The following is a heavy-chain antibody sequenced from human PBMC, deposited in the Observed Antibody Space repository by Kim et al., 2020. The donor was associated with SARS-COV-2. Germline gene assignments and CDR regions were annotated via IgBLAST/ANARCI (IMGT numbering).Heavy chain of an antibody. Sequence: YAQKLQGRVTMTTDTSTSTAYMELRSLRSDDTAVYYCARAPGTVDEYFDYWGQGTLVTVSS. V-gene: IGHV1-18*01. J-gene: IGHJ4*02. CDR3: ARAPGTVDEYFDY. D-gene: IGHD4-17*01.